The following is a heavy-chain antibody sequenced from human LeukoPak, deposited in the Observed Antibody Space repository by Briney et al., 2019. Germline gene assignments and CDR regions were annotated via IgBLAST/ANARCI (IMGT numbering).Heavy chain of an antibody. CDR2: IIPIFGTA. D-gene: IGHD3-9*01. Sequence: GASVKVSCKASGGTFSSYAISWVRQAPGQGLEWMGGIIPIFGTANYAQKFQGRVTITADKSTSTAYMELSSLRSEDTAVYYCARVQPPLRYFDWLLWGYFDYWGQGTLVTVSS. J-gene: IGHJ4*02. CDR3: ARVQPPLRYFDWLLWGYFDY. CDR1: GGTFSSYA. V-gene: IGHV1-69*06.